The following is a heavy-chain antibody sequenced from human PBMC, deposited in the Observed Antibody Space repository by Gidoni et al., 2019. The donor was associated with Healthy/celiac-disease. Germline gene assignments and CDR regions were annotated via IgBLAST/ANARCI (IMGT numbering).Heavy chain of an antibody. CDR2: IIPIFGTA. V-gene: IGHV1-69*01. D-gene: IGHD6-19*01. J-gene: IGHJ3*02. CDR3: ARATGGSGWRTSDAFDI. CDR1: GGTFSSYA. Sequence: QVQLVQSGAEVKKPGSSVKVSCKASGGTFSSYAISWVRQAPGQGLEWMGGIIPIFGTANSAQKFQGRVTITADESTSTAYMELSSLRSEDTAVYYCARATGGSGWRTSDAFDIWGQGTMVTVSS.